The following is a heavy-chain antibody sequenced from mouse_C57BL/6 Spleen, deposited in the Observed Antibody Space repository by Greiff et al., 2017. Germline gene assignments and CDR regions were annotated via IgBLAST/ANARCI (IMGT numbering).Heavy chain of an antibody. Sequence: DVHLVESGGGLVQPGGSMKLSCVASGFTFRNYWMNWVRQSPEKGLEWVAQIRLKSDNYATHYAESVKGRFTISRDESNSSVYLQMNNLRAEDTGIYYCTKDYVFAYWGQGTLVTVSA. J-gene: IGHJ3*01. CDR1: GFTFRNYW. D-gene: IGHD2-4*01. V-gene: IGHV6-3*01. CDR3: TKDYVFAY. CDR2: IRLKSDNYAT.